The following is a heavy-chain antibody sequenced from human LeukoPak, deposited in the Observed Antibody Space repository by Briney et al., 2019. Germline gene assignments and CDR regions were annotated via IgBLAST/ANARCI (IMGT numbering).Heavy chain of an antibody. CDR3: AKDGSYDSYYFDY. CDR1: GFTFSSYG. Sequence: GRSLRLSCAASGFTFSSYGMHWVRQAPGKGLEWVAVISYDGSNKYYADSVKGRFTISRDNSKNTLYLQMNSLRAEDTAVYYCAKDGSYDSYYFDYWGQGTLVPVSS. CDR2: ISYDGSNK. J-gene: IGHJ4*02. V-gene: IGHV3-30*18. D-gene: IGHD3-3*01.